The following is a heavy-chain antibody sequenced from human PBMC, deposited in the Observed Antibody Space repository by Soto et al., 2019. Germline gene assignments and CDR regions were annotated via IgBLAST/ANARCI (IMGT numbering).Heavy chain of an antibody. CDR2: ISSNGGST. J-gene: IGHJ5*02. CDR3: ARAQTAGADNWFGP. D-gene: IGHD3-10*01. Sequence: GRSLRLSCTGSGFSFRSFASRWVRQAPGKGLEYVSAISSNGGSTYYANSVKGRFTISRDNSKNTLYLQMGSLRAEDMAVYYCARAQTAGADNWFGPWGQGTLVTVSS. V-gene: IGHV3-64*01. CDR1: GFSFRSFA.